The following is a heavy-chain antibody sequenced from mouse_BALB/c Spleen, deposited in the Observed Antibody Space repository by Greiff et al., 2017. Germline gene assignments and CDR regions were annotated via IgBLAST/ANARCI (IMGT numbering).Heavy chain of an antibody. CDR1: GYTFTSYN. Sequence: LQQPGAELVKPGASVKMSCKASGYTFTSYNMHWVKQTPGQGLEWIGAIYPGNGDTSYNQKFKGKATLTADKSSSTAYMQLSSLTSEDSAVYYCAYGNYWYFDVWGAGTTVTVSS. J-gene: IGHJ1*01. CDR3: AYGNYWYFDV. D-gene: IGHD2-1*01. CDR2: IYPGNGDT. V-gene: IGHV1-12*01.